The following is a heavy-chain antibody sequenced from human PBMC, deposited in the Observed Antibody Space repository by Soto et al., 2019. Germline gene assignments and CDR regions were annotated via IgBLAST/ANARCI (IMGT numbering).Heavy chain of an antibody. CDR2: IYFSGST. CDR3: ARAAEKRLLQPKLDY. CDR1: GVSFSSSGYY. D-gene: IGHD1-26*01. Sequence: QVQLQESGPGLVKPSETLSLTCTVSGVSFSSSGYYLSWVRQPPGKGLVWIGYIYFSGSTNYNPSFKSRVTISADTSTNQFSLKLSSLTAADTAVYYCARAAEKRLLQPKLDYWGQGTLVTVSA. V-gene: IGHV4-61*08. J-gene: IGHJ4*02.